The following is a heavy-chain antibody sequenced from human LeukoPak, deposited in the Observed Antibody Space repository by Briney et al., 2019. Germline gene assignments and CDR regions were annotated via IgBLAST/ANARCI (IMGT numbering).Heavy chain of an antibody. Sequence: KPSETLSLTCAVFGGYLRGYYWSWIRLPPGKGLEWIAEINRRGSPNYNPALKRRVTISVDTSKNQFSLTLSSVTAADTAVYYCARGPADYNKLKPGGRDGYKYKSERTPFAYWGQGTLVTVSS. V-gene: IGHV4-34*01. CDR1: GGYLRGYY. CDR3: ARGPADYNKLKPGGRDGYKYKSERTPFAY. D-gene: IGHD5-24*01. J-gene: IGHJ4*02. CDR2: INRRGSP.